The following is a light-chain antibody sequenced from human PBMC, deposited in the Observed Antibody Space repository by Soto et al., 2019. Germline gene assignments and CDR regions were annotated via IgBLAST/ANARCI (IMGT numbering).Light chain of an antibody. CDR1: SNEVGGYNF. Sequence: QSVLTQPPSASGSPGQSVTISCTGTSNEVGGYNFVSWYQQHPGKAPKLMIFEVSKRPSVIPDRFSGSKSGSTASLTVSGLQAEDEADYYCSSYAGNNIYYVFGTGTKATVL. CDR2: EVS. V-gene: IGLV2-8*01. CDR3: SSYAGNNIYYV. J-gene: IGLJ1*01.